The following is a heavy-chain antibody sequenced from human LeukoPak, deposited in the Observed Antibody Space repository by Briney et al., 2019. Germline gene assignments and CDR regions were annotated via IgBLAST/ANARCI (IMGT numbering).Heavy chain of an antibody. CDR2: MSYDGSNK. CDR1: GFTFISYD. Sequence: GGSLRLSCAASGFTFISYDMHWVRQALGKGLEWVAIMSYDGSNKYYADSVKGRFTISRDNSKNTLYLQMNSLRAEDTAVYFCAKDRSGSYGVRGYFDYWGQGNLVTVSS. V-gene: IGHV3-30*18. J-gene: IGHJ4*02. D-gene: IGHD3-16*01. CDR3: AKDRSGSYGVRGYFDY.